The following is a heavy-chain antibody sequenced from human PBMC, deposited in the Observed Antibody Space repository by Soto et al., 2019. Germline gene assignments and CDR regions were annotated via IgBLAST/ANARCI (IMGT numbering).Heavy chain of an antibody. CDR3: ARGSPTNLVVVPAAMRLFDY. J-gene: IGHJ4*02. CDR2: INHSGST. D-gene: IGHD2-2*01. CDR1: GGSFSGYY. Sequence: QVQLQQWGAGLLKPSETLSLTCAVYGGSFSGYYWSWIRQPPGKGLEWIGEINHSGSTNYNPSLKSRVTISVDTSKNQFSLKLSSVTAADTAVYYCARGSPTNLVVVPAAMRLFDYWGQGTLVTVSS. V-gene: IGHV4-34*01.